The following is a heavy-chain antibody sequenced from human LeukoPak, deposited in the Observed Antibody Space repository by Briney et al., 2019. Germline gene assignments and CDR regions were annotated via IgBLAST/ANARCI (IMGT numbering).Heavy chain of an antibody. V-gene: IGHV3-23*01. CDR2: ISGSGGST. Sequence: PGGSLRLSCAASGFTFSTYAMSWVRQAPGKGLEWVSAISGSGGSTYYADSVKGRFTISRDNSKNTLYLYLQINSLRVEDTAVYYCAKTIAAAATGYWGQGTLVTVSS. D-gene: IGHD6-13*01. CDR1: GFTFSTYA. J-gene: IGHJ4*02. CDR3: AKTIAAAATGY.